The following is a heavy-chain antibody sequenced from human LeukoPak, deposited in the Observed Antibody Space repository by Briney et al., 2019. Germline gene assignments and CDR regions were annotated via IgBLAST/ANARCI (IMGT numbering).Heavy chain of an antibody. CDR1: GGTFSSYA. Sequence: SVKVSCKASGGTFSSYAISWVRQAPGQGLEWMGRIIPILGIANYAQKFQGRVTITADKSTSTAYTELSSLKAEDTAVYYCARDAVWFGETSEYFQHWGQGTLVTVSS. CDR3: ARDAVWFGETSEYFQH. D-gene: IGHD3-10*01. J-gene: IGHJ1*01. CDR2: IIPILGIA. V-gene: IGHV1-69*04.